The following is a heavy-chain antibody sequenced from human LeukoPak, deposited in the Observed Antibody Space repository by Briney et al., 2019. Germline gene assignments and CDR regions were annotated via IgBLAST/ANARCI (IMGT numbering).Heavy chain of an antibody. CDR2: ITSRGEST. J-gene: IGHJ4*02. D-gene: IGHD3-22*01. Sequence: GGSLRLSCAASGFTFSIYAMSWVRQAPGKGLQWVSSITSRGESTWYVDTVKGRFTITRDNSENTLYLQMHSLRAEDTAVYYCARDRPNYYGSDGHYYRRDGDYWGRGTLVSVSS. CDR3: ARDRPNYYGSDGHYYRRDGDY. V-gene: IGHV3-23*01. CDR1: GFTFSIYA.